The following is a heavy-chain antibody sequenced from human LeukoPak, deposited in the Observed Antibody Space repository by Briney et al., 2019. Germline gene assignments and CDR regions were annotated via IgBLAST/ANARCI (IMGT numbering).Heavy chain of an antibody. CDR1: GGSISSSSYY. Sequence: SETLSLTCTVSGGSISSSSYYWGWIRQPPGKGLEWIGSIYYSGSTYYNPSLKSRVTISVDTSKNQFSLKLSSVTAADTAVYYCARDPEYYFDYWGQGTLVTVSS. CDR3: ARDPEYYFDY. J-gene: IGHJ4*02. V-gene: IGHV4-39*07. CDR2: IYYSGST.